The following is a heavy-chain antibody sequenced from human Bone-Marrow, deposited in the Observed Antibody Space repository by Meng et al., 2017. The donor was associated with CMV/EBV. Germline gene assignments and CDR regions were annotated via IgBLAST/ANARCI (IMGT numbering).Heavy chain of an antibody. CDR3: ASTSDISGYYPGY. V-gene: IGHV3-21*01. D-gene: IGHD3-22*01. CDR2: ISSGSSYI. Sequence: GESLKISCAASGFTFSSYSMNWVRQAPGKGLEWVSAISSGSSYIYYADSVNGRFTISRDNAKNSLYLQMNSLRAEDTAVYYCASTSDISGYYPGYWGQGTLVTVSS. CDR1: GFTFSSYS. J-gene: IGHJ4*02.